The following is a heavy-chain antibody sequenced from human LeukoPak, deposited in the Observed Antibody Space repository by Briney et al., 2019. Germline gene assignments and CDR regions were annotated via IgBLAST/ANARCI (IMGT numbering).Heavy chain of an antibody. V-gene: IGHV4-30-4*01. CDR1: GGSISSGDYY. Sequence: SQTLSLTCTVSGGSISSGDYYWSWIRQPPGKGLEWIGYIYYSESTYYNPSLKSRVTISVDTSKNQFSLKLSSVTAADTAVYYCARGDPYYYDSSGQESALDYWGQGTLVTVSS. D-gene: IGHD3-22*01. CDR3: ARGDPYYYDSSGQESALDY. J-gene: IGHJ4*02. CDR2: IYYSEST.